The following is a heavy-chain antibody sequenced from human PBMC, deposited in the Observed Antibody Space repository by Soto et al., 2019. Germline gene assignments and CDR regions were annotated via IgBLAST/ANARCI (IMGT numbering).Heavy chain of an antibody. Sequence: SETLSLTCTVSGGSISSYYWSWIRQPPGKGLGWIGYIYYSGSTNYNPSLKSRVSISVDTSKNQFSLRLSSVTAADTAMYYCARTTVTTWSSYYFHSWGQGTLVTVSS. D-gene: IGHD4-17*01. V-gene: IGHV4-59*08. CDR1: GGSISSYY. CDR2: IYYSGST. CDR3: ARTTVTTWSSYYFHS. J-gene: IGHJ4*02.